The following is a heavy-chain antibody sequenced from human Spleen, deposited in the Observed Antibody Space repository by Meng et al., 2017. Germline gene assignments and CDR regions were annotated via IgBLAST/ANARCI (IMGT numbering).Heavy chain of an antibody. CDR3: ARGPTTMAHDFDY. D-gene: IGHD4-11*01. J-gene: IGHJ4*02. V-gene: IGHV4-4*02. CDR2: IYHSGST. CDR1: GSSSSSSNW. Sequence: HVHIQGTGPGLVKPYKTLPRTCRVVGSSSSSSNWWRWVRQPPGKGLEWIGEIYHSGSTNYHPSLKSRVTISVDKSKNQFSLKLSYVTAAETAVYYCARGPTTMAHDFDYWGQGTLVTVSS.